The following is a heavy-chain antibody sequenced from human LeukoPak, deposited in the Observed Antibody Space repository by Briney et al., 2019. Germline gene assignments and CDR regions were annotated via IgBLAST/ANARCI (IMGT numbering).Heavy chain of an antibody. CDR2: ISAYNGNT. V-gene: IGHV1-18*01. Sequence: GASVKVSCKASGYTFTSYGISWVRQAPGQGLEWMGWISAYNGNTNYAQKLQGSVTMTTDTSTSTAYMELRSLRSDDTAVYYCARARYSGYDVGAVDYWGQGTLVTVSS. J-gene: IGHJ4*02. D-gene: IGHD5-12*01. CDR3: ARARYSGYDVGAVDY. CDR1: GYTFTSYG.